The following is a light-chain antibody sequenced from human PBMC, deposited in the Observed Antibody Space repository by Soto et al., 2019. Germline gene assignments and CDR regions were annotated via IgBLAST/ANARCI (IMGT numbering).Light chain of an antibody. V-gene: IGKV1-9*01. J-gene: IGKJ5*01. CDR1: QAISSS. CDR2: PAS. Sequence: DIQLTQSPSFLSASVGDRVTITCRASQAISSSLAWYQQIPGKAPKVLIYPASTLQSGVPSRFRGSGSVTEFTLTISSLLPEDFATYHCQQLNSFPLTFGQGTRLEIK. CDR3: QQLNSFPLT.